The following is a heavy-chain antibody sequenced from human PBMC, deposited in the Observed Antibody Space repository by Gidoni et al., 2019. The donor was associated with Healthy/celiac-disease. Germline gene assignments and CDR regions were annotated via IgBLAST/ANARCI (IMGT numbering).Heavy chain of an antibody. J-gene: IGHJ4*02. CDR1: GFTFSNAW. Sequence: EVQLVESGGGLVKPGGSLRLSCAASGFTFSNAWLSWVRQAPGKGLEWVGRIKSKTDGGTKDYAAPVKGRFTISRDDSKNTLYLQMNSLKTEDTAVYYCTTPTGGLLWFGEPIVDYWGQGTLVTVSS. CDR3: TTPTGGLLWFGEPIVDY. CDR2: IKSKTDGGTK. V-gene: IGHV3-15*01. D-gene: IGHD3-10*01.